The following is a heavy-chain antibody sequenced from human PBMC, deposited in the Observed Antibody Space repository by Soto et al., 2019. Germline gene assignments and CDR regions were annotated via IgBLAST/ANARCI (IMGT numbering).Heavy chain of an antibody. D-gene: IGHD3-10*01. CDR3: AKFEGWFDP. CDR2: ISWNSGSI. Sequence: SGGSLRLSCAASGFTFDDYAMHWVRQAPGKGLEWVSGISWNSGSIGYADSVKGRFTISRDNAKNSLYLQMNSLRAEDTALYYCAKFEGWFDPWGQGTLVTVSS. CDR1: GFTFDDYA. V-gene: IGHV3-9*01. J-gene: IGHJ5*02.